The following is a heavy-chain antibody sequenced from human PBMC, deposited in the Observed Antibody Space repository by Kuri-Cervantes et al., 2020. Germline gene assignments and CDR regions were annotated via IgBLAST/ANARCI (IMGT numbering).Heavy chain of an antibody. D-gene: IGHD3-22*01. CDR3: ARDNLNVWDYYDSSGYYYFPY. V-gene: IGHV1-2*02. CDR1: GYTFTGYY. CDR2: INPNSGGT. Sequence: ASVKVSCKASGYTFTGYYMHWVRQAPGQGLEWMGWINPNSGGTNYAQKLQGRVTMTTDTSTSTAYMELRSLRSDDTAVYYCARDNLNVWDYYDSSGYYYFPYWGQGTLVTVSS. J-gene: IGHJ4*02.